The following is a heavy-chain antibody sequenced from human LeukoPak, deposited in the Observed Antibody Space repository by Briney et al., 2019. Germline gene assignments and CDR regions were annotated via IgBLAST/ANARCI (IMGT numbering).Heavy chain of an antibody. CDR1: GGSISSYY. Sequence: SETLSLTCTVSGGSISSYYWSWIRQPPGKGLEWIGYIYYSGSTYYNPSLKSRVTISVDTSKNQFSLKLSSVTAADTAVYYCAGVIWFGEYYFDYWGQGTLVTVSS. J-gene: IGHJ4*02. D-gene: IGHD3-10*01. CDR2: IYYSGST. CDR3: AGVIWFGEYYFDY. V-gene: IGHV4-59*08.